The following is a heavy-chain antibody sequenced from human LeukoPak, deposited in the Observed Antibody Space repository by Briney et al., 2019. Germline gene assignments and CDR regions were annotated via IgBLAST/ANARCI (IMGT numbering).Heavy chain of an antibody. CDR2: ISSSGYI. CDR1: GFTFSTYS. V-gene: IGHV3-21*01. Sequence: GGSLRLSCAASGFTFSTYSMNWVRQAPGKGLEWVSSISSSGYIHYADSVEGRFTISRDNAKNSLYLQMNSLRDTDTAVYYCARGKVGYSYFDYWGQGTLVTVSS. CDR3: ARGKVGYSYFDY. D-gene: IGHD5-18*01. J-gene: IGHJ4*02.